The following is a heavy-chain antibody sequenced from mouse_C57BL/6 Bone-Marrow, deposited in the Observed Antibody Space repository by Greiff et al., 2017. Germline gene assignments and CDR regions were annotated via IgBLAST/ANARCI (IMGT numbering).Heavy chain of an antibody. J-gene: IGHJ1*03. D-gene: IGHD1-1*01. CDR2: INPNTGGS. CDR3: ARSGVYGSSLYWYFDV. Sequence: QVQLQQSGTELVKPGASVKLSCKASGYTFTSYWMHWVKQRPGQGLEWIGNINPNTGGSNYNEKFKNKATLTVDKSSSTTYMQLSSLTSEDSAVYFCARSGVYGSSLYWYFDVWGTGTTVTVSS. V-gene: IGHV1-53*01. CDR1: GYTFTSYW.